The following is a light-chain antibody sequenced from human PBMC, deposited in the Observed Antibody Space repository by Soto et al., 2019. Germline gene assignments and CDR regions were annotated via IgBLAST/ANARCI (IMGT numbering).Light chain of an antibody. Sequence: EIVMTQSPATLSVSPGETTRLSCRASQSINSDVAWYQQKVGQTPRLLIHGASTRATGIADRFSGSGSGTDFSLTISRLEPEDFAVYYCQKYSRSLPWTFGQGTKVDIK. J-gene: IGKJ1*01. CDR2: GAS. CDR1: QSINSD. V-gene: IGKV3D-15*01. CDR3: QKYSRSLPWT.